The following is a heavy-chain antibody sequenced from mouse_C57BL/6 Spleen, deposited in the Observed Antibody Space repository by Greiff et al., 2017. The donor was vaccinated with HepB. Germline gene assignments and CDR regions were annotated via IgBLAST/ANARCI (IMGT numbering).Heavy chain of an antibody. J-gene: IGHJ4*01. V-gene: IGHV1-82*01. D-gene: IGHD2-1*01. CDR2: IYPGDGDT. Sequence: VQLQQSGPELVKPGASVKISCKASGYAFSSSWMNWVKQRPGKGLEWIGRIYPGDGDTNYNGKFKGKATLTADKSSSTAYMQLSSLTSEDSAVSFCARSDGNYNYAMDYWGQGTSVTVSS. CDR1: GYAFSSSW. CDR3: ARSDGNYNYAMDY.